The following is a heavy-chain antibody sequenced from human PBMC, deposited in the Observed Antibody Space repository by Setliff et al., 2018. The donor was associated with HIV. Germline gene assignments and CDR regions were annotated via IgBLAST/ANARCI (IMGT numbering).Heavy chain of an antibody. CDR2: IFRGVTT. Sequence: SETLSLTCAVSGYPIIEAYYWLWIRQSPTKGLEYIGIIFRGVTTYYNPSLRSRVALSMDTSKNQFSLRLSSVTAADTAIYYCARADSRRGAGYQYMDVWGKGTTVTVLL. J-gene: IGHJ6*03. V-gene: IGHV4-38-2*01. CDR1: GYPIIEAYY. D-gene: IGHD4-4*01. CDR3: ARADSRRGAGYQYMDV.